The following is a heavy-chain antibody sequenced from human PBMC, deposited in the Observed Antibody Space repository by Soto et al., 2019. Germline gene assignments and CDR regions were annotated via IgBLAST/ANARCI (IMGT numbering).Heavy chain of an antibody. Sequence: VQLVESGGGLVQPGGSLRLSCAASGFTFSSYCMSWVRQAPGKGLEWVANIKQDGSEKYYVDSVKGRFTIARDNAKNSLYLQMNSLRAEDTAVYYCARDGGAARPKGLDYWGQGTLVTVSS. CDR2: IKQDGSEK. V-gene: IGHV3-7*01. J-gene: IGHJ4*02. CDR3: ARDGGAARPKGLDY. CDR1: GFTFSSYC. D-gene: IGHD6-6*01.